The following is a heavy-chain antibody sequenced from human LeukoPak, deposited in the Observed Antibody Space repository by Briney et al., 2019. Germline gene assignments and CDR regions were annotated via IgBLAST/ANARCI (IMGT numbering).Heavy chain of an antibody. J-gene: IGHJ4*02. CDR2: ISYDGSNK. D-gene: IGHD6-6*01. Sequence: GRSLRLSCAASGLTFSSYDMHWVRQAPGKGLEWVALISYDGSNKYYADSVKGRFTISRDNSKSTLYLQMNSLGAEDTAVYYCARQKYSGSSLDYWGQGTLVTVSS. V-gene: IGHV3-33*01. CDR3: ARQKYSGSSLDY. CDR1: GLTFSSYD.